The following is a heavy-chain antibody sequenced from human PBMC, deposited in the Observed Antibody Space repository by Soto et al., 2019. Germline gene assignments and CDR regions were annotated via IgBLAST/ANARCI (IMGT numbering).Heavy chain of an antibody. CDR1: GGSITSGGFY. D-gene: IGHD6-13*01. J-gene: IGHJ5*02. Sequence: QVQLQESGPGLVKPSQTLSLTCSVSGGSITSGGFYWSWVRQHPEKGLEWIAYIFHSGSTDYNPSLKSRIIISADTSKNQFSLKLTSVTAADTAVYYCVRGGIAGNWFDPWGQGTLGTVSS. V-gene: IGHV4-31*03. CDR2: IFHSGST. CDR3: VRGGIAGNWFDP.